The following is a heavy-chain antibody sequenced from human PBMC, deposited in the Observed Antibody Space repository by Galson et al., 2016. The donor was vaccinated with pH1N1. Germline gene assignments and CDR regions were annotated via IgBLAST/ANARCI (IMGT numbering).Heavy chain of an antibody. Sequence: SLRLSCAASGFTFNIFAMSWVRQAPGKGPEWVSSISASGANTNYADTVKGRFTISRDNSKNTLYLQTTSLRAEDTAIYYCVKLDSSGYYYGRFDSWGQGTLVTVSS. V-gene: IGHV3-23*01. D-gene: IGHD3-22*01. CDR3: VKLDSSGYYYGRFDS. CDR2: ISASGANT. CDR1: GFTFNIFA. J-gene: IGHJ4*02.